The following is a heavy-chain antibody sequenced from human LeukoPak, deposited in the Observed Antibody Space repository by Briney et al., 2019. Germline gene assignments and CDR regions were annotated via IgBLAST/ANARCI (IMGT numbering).Heavy chain of an antibody. CDR3: ARCLAAQKFDY. D-gene: IGHD6-6*01. J-gene: IGHJ4*02. CDR1: GASISDYY. Sequence: SQTLSLTCTVSGASISDYYYSWIRQPPGKGLEWIGYIYYSGSTNYNPSLQSRVTISVDTSKNQFSLRLSSVTAADTAVYYCARCLAAQKFDYWGQGTLVTVSS. CDR2: IYYSGST. V-gene: IGHV4-59*01.